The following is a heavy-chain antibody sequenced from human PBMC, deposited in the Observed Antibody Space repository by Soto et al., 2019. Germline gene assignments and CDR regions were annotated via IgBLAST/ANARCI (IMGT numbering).Heavy chain of an antibody. CDR2: ISRSAGNT. V-gene: IGHV3-21*01. CDR1: GFTFSSYS. CDR3: AKDFGRLLAATPDS. D-gene: IGHD2-15*01. Sequence: EVQLVESGGGLVKPGGSLRLSCAASGFTFSSYSMNWVRQAPGKGLEWVSSISRSAGNTYYADSVKGRFTISRDNAKNSMYLQMNSLRAEDTAVYYCAKDFGRLLAATPDSWGQGTLVTVSS. J-gene: IGHJ4*02.